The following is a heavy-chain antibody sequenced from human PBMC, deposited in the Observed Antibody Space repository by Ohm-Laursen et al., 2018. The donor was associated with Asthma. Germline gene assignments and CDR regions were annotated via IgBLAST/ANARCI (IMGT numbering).Heavy chain of an antibody. J-gene: IGHJ6*02. V-gene: IGHV3-23*01. Sequence: SLRLSCAATGFTFSSYAMSWVRQAPGKGLEWVSAISGSGGSTYYADSVKGRFTISRDNAKNSLYLQMDSLGPEDTALYYCAKDVKAYYGSGSYYAYHGMDVWGLGTTVTVSS. CDR3: AKDVKAYYGSGSYYAYHGMDV. CDR1: GFTFSSYA. D-gene: IGHD3-10*01. CDR2: ISGSGGST.